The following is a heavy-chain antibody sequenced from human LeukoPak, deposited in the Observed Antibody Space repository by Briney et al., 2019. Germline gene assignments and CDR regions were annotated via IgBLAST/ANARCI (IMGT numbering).Heavy chain of an antibody. J-gene: IGHJ3*02. CDR2: ISGSGGNT. D-gene: IGHD4-17*01. V-gene: IGHV3-23*01. CDR1: KFNFNSYG. Sequence: PGGSLRLSCATSKFNFNSYGMTWVRQAPGKGLEWVSSISGSGGNTQYAASVQGRFTISRDNSKNTLYLQMNSLRVEDTAVYFCAKDPNGDYIGTFDIWGQGTMVTVSS. CDR3: AKDPNGDYIGTFDI.